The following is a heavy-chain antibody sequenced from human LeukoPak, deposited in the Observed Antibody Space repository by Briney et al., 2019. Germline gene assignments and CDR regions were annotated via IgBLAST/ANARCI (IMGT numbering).Heavy chain of an antibody. CDR2: VSSSGDST. D-gene: IGHD6-6*01. V-gene: IGHV3-23*01. J-gene: IGHJ4*02. Sequence: GGSLRLSCAASGFTSSSYAMSWVRQAPGKGLEWVSTVSSSGDSTYYADSVKGRLTISRDNSKNTLYLQMNSLRAEDTAVYYCAKMDSSSSKDYWGQGTLVTVSS. CDR1: GFTSSSYA. CDR3: AKMDSSSSKDY.